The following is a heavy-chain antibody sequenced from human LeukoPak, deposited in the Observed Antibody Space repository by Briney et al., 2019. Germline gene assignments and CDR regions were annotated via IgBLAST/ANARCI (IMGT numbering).Heavy chain of an antibody. Sequence: GGSLRLSCAASGFTFSSYAMSWVRQAPGKGLEWVSAISGSGGTMYYADSVKGRFTISRDNSKNTLYLQMNSLSADDTAVYYCAKVAHYYGSGSYYEYYFDYWGQGTLVTVSS. D-gene: IGHD3-10*01. CDR1: GFTFSSYA. CDR3: AKVAHYYGSGSYYEYYFDY. J-gene: IGHJ4*02. CDR2: ISGSGGTM. V-gene: IGHV3-23*01.